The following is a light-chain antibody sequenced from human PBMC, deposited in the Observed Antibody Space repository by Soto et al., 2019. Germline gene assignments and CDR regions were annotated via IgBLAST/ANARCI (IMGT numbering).Light chain of an antibody. J-gene: IGLJ2*01. CDR3: SSYTSSSTDVV. CDR1: SSDVGGYSY. CDR2: EVS. Sequence: QSALTQPASVSGSPGQSITISCTGTSSDVGGYSYVSWYQHHPGKAPKLMIYEVSNRPSGVSNRFSGSKSGNTASLTISGLQAEDEADYYCSSYTSSSTDVVFGGGTKVTVL. V-gene: IGLV2-14*01.